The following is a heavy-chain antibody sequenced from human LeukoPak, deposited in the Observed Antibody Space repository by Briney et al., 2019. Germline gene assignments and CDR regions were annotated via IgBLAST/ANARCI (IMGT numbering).Heavy chain of an antibody. Sequence: GGSLRLSCAASGVTFSTYSMNWVRQAPGKGLEWLAYISSSSCTIYYAYSVKGRFTISRDNAKNSLYLQVNSLRADDTAVYYCVSLALVSADSWGQGTLVTVSS. CDR3: VSLALVSADS. CDR1: GVTFSTYS. CDR2: ISSSSCTI. D-gene: IGHD3-3*02. V-gene: IGHV3-48*01. J-gene: IGHJ4*02.